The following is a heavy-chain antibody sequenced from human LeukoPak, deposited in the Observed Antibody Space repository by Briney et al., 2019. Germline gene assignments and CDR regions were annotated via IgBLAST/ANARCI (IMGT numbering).Heavy chain of an antibody. V-gene: IGHV4-39*07. CDR3: ATGPTCGGDCYSSFDY. D-gene: IGHD2-21*02. J-gene: IGHJ4*02. CDR1: GGSISSSSYN. CDR2: IYYSGST. Sequence: SETLSLTCIVSGGSISSSSYNWGWIRQPPGKGLEWIGSIYYSGSTYYNPSLKSRVTISVDTSKNQFSLKLSSVTAADTAVYYCATGPTCGGDCYSSFDYWGQGTLVTVSS.